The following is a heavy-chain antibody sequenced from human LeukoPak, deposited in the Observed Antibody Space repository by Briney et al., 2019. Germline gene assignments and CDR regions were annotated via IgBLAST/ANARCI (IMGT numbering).Heavy chain of an antibody. D-gene: IGHD3-10*01. CDR3: ARELVTMVRGVIPFDY. J-gene: IGHJ4*02. CDR1: VYTLTGYY. V-gene: IGHV1-2*02. CDR2: INPNSGGT. Sequence: ASVNVSCKPSVYTLTGYYMHCVRQAPGQGLEGRGWINPNSGGTNYAQKFQGRVTMTSDMSTSTVYMELSSLRSEDTAVYYCARELVTMVRGVIPFDYWGQGTLVTVSS.